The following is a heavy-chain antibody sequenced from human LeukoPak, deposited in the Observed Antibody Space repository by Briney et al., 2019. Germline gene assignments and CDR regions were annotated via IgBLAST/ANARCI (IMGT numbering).Heavy chain of an antibody. CDR2: IHYSRST. CDR3: ARLHSARAEEFDP. D-gene: IGHD2-15*01. CDR1: GGSINGYY. V-gene: IGHV4-59*08. Sequence: ESAETLSLTCSVSGGSINGYYWSWIRQSPGKGLEWVGYIHYSRSTNYNPSLRSRVTMSVDMSKNQFSVNLNSVTAADTAVYYCARLHSARAEEFDPWGQGTLVTVSS. J-gene: IGHJ5*02.